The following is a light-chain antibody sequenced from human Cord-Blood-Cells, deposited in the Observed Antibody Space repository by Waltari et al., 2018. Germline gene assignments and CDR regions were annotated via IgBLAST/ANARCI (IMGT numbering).Light chain of an antibody. Sequence: SYVLTQPPSVSVAPGKTARITCGGNNIGSKSLHWYQQEPGQAPVLVIYYDSDRPSGIPERFSVSNSGNTATLTISRVEAGDEADYYCQVWDSSSDHPYVFGTGTKVTVL. CDR2: YDS. J-gene: IGLJ1*01. CDR1: NIGSKS. CDR3: QVWDSSSDHPYV. V-gene: IGLV3-21*04.